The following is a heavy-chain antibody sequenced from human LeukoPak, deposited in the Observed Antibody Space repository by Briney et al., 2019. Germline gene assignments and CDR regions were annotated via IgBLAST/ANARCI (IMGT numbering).Heavy chain of an antibody. J-gene: IGHJ6*03. CDR1: GFTFSSYW. CDR3: ARDPSLVPPAINYYYYYYMDV. V-gene: IGHV3-7*01. CDR2: IKEDGSEK. Sequence: GGSLRLSCAASGFTFSSYWMSWVRQAPGKGLEWVANIKEDGSEKYYVDSVKGRFTISRDNAKNSLYLQMNSLRAEDTAVYYCARDPSLVPPAINYYYYYYMDVWGKGTTVTISS. D-gene: IGHD2-2*01.